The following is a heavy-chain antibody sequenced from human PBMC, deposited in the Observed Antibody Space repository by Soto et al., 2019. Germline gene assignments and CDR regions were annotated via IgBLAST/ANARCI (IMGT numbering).Heavy chain of an antibody. J-gene: IGHJ6*02. CDR3: ARGNPFNYAGFDV. V-gene: IGHV1-8*01. CDR2: MNAKSGDT. Sequence: QAHLEQSGAEVKRPGASVKVSCKASGYTFSDFDINWLRQAAGQGPEWMGWMNAKSGDTFSAQRFQGKFNMTWDTSLSTAYMEVGSLTSDDAAIYYCARGNPFNYAGFDVWGQGTTVAVPS. D-gene: IGHD3-16*01. CDR1: GYTFSDFD.